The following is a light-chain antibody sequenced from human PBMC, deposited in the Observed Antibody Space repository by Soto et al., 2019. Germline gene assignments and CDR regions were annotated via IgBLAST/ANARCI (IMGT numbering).Light chain of an antibody. Sequence: DIKITQSPSTLSASVGDRVTITCRASQSISSWLAWYQQKPGKAPKLLIYDASSLQSGVPSRFSGSGSGTDFTLTISSLQPEDFATYYCQQSYSTLIPFGQGTRLEIK. CDR3: QQSYSTLIP. CDR2: DAS. V-gene: IGKV1-39*01. CDR1: QSISSW. J-gene: IGKJ5*01.